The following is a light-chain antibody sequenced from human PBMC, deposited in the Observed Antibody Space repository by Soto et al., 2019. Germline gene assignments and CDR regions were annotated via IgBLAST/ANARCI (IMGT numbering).Light chain of an antibody. CDR2: EGT. CDR1: SSDVGTYKF. CDR3: CSSAGTSVWV. J-gene: IGLJ3*02. Sequence: QSALTQPASVSGSPGQSITISCTGTSSDVGTYKFVSWYQQHPGKVPTLMIHEGTKRPSGVSNRFSGSKSGNTATLTISGLQPEDDANYYCCSSAGTSVWVFGGGTQLPVL. V-gene: IGLV2-23*01.